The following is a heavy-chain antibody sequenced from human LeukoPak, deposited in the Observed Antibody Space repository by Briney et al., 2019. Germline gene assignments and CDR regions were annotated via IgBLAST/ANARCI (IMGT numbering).Heavy chain of an antibody. V-gene: IGHV1-18*01. Sequence: SMKVSCRASGYTFTSYGISWVRQAPGQGLEWMGWISAYNGNTNYAQKLQGRVTMTTDTSTSTAYMELRSLRSDDTAVYYCARMGLRITIFGVVMSPPDNWFDPWGQGTLVTVSS. D-gene: IGHD3-3*01. CDR3: ARMGLRITIFGVVMSPPDNWFDP. CDR1: GYTFTSYG. J-gene: IGHJ5*02. CDR2: ISAYNGNT.